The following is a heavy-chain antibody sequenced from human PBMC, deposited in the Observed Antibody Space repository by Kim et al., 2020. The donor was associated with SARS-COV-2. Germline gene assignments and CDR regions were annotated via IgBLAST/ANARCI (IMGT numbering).Heavy chain of an antibody. J-gene: IGHJ4*02. CDR1: GFSVSGNY. D-gene: IGHD3-22*01. V-gene: IGHV3-53*01. CDR3: ARDSSGRYIFDY. Sequence: GGSLRLSCAASGFSVSGNYMSWVRQAPGKGLEWVSLVDSGGGTYHAYSVKGRVTISRDKSKNTLYLQMNSLRAEDTAVYYCARDSSGRYIFDYWGQGTLVAVSS. CDR2: VDSGGGT.